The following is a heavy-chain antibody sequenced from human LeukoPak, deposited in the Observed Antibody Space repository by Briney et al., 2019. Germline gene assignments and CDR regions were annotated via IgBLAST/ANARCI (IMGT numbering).Heavy chain of an antibody. J-gene: IGHJ4*02. CDR2: INPSGGST. D-gene: IGHD1-1*01. CDR3: ARHSLPGTTPFDY. CDR1: GYTFSSYY. Sequence: ASVKVSCKASGYTFSSYYMHWVRQPPEQGLEWMGVINPSGGSTSYAQRFQGRVTMTRDTSTSTFYMELSSLRSEDTAVYYCARHSLPGTTPFDYWGQGTLVTVSS. V-gene: IGHV1-46*01.